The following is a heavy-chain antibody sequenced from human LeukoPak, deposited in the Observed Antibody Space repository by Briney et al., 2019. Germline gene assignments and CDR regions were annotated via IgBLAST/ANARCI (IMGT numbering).Heavy chain of an antibody. V-gene: IGHV1-18*04. CDR1: GYTFTSYG. CDR3: AYCSSTSCYDWWFDP. CDR2: ISAYNGNT. Sequence: GASVKVSCKASGYTFTSYGISWVRQAPGQGLEWMGWISAYNGNTNYAQKLQGRVTMTTDTSTSTAYMELRSLRSDDTAVYHCAYCSSTSCYDWWFDPWGQGTLVTVSS. D-gene: IGHD2-2*01. J-gene: IGHJ5*02.